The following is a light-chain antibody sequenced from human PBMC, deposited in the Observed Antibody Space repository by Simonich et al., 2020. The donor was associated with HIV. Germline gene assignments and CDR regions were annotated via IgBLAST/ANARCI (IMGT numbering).Light chain of an antibody. V-gene: IGLV2-14*01. J-gene: IGLJ3*02. CDR2: EGS. CDR3: CSYAGSYTWV. CDR1: SSDVGGYNY. Sequence: QSALTQPASVSGSPGQSITISCTGTSSDVGGYNYVSWYQQHPGKAPKLMIYEGSKRPSGVSDRFSGSKFGNTASLTISGLQAEDEADYYCCSYAGSYTWVFGGGTKLTIL.